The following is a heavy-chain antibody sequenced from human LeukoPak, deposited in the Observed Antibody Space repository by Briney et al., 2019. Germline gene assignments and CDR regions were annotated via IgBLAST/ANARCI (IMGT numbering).Heavy chain of an antibody. J-gene: IGHJ4*02. CDR3: ARVEGSAMATITD. V-gene: IGHV4-59*01. CDR1: GGSISSYY. CDR2: IYYSGST. Sequence: PSETLSLTCTVSGGSISSYYWSWIRQPPGKGLEWIGYIYYSGSTNYNPSLKSRVTISVDTSKNQFSLKLSSVTAADTAVYYCARVEGSAMATITDWGQGTLVTVSS. D-gene: IGHD5-24*01.